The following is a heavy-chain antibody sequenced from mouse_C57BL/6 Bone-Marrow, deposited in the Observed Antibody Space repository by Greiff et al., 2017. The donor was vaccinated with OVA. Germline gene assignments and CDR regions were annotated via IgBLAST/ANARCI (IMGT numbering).Heavy chain of an antibody. J-gene: IGHJ1*03. Sequence: VQLQQPGAELVKPGASVKMSCKASGYTFTSYWITWVKQRPGQGLEWIGDIYPGSGSTNYNEKFKSKATLTVDTSSSTAYMQLSSLTSEDSAVYYCASYDGSVWYFDVWGKGTTVTVSA. CDR2: IYPGSGST. V-gene: IGHV1-55*01. CDR1: GYTFTSYW. D-gene: IGHD1-1*01. CDR3: ASYDGSVWYFDV.